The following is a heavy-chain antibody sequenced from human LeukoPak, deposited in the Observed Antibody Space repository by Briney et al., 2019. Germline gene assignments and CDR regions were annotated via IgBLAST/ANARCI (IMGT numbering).Heavy chain of an antibody. CDR1: GFTFSSYW. V-gene: IGHV3-7*01. D-gene: IGHD3-3*01. Sequence: PGGSLRPSCAASGFTFSSYWMSWVRQAPGKGLEWVANIKQDGSEKYYVDSVKGRFTISRDNAKNSLYLQMNSLRAEDTAVYYCARGDHAYDFWSGYYLGWGQGTLVTVSS. CDR2: IKQDGSEK. CDR3: ARGDHAYDFWSGYYLG. J-gene: IGHJ4*02.